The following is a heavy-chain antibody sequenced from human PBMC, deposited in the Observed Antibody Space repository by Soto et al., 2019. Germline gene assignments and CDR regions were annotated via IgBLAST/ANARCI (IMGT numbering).Heavy chain of an antibody. CDR3: ARVGYGSLGSPAMGTSYNLFDP. D-gene: IGHD5-18*01. J-gene: IGHJ5*02. CDR2: IIPIFGTA. CDR1: GGTFSSYA. V-gene: IGHV1-69*12. Sequence: QVQLVQSGAEVKKPGSSVKVSCKASGGTFSSYAISWVRQAPGQGLEWMGGIIPIFGTANYAQKFQGRVTISADEPTSTDYMELSSRSSVDTAVYYCARVGYGSLGSPAMGTSYNLFDPWGQGSLVTVSS.